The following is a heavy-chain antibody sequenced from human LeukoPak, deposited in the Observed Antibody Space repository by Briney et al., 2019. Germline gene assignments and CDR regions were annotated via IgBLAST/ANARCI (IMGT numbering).Heavy chain of an antibody. V-gene: IGHV4-59*12. Sequence: SETLSLTCTVSGGSISRYYWSWIRQPPGKGLEWIGYIYYSGSTYYNPSLKSRVTISVDTSKNQFSLKLSSVTAADTAVYYCARDPLNYYDSSGNYWYFDLWGRGTLVTVSS. J-gene: IGHJ2*01. CDR3: ARDPLNYYDSSGNYWYFDL. D-gene: IGHD3-22*01. CDR1: GGSISRYY. CDR2: IYYSGST.